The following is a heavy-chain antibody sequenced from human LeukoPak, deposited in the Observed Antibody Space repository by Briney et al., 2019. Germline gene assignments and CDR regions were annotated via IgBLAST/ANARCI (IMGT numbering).Heavy chain of an antibody. D-gene: IGHD3-3*01. J-gene: IGHJ3*02. Sequence: GGSLRLSCAASGFTVSNSAMSWVRQAPGKGLEWVAAVSGPHGSTYHADSVRGRFTISRDNSKNTLYLQMNSLRAEDTAVYYCARDEYYDFWSGYSDAFDIWGQGTMVTVSS. CDR3: ARDEYYDFWSGYSDAFDI. V-gene: IGHV3-23*01. CDR2: VSGPHGST. CDR1: GFTVSNSA.